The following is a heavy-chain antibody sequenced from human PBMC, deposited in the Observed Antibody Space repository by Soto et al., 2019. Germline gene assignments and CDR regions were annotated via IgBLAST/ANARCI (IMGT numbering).Heavy chain of an antibody. V-gene: IGHV4-31*01. CDR2: IYYSGST. J-gene: IGHJ5*02. CDR1: DGSISSGGYY. Sequence: QVQLQESGPGLVKPSQTLSLTCTVSDGSISSGGYYWSWIRQHPGKGLEWIGYIYYSGSTYYNPSLKSLVTISVATSKNQFSLKLSSVTAADPAVYYCARASSTRGYSYGYWFDPWGQGTLVTVSS. CDR3: ARASSTRGYSYGYWFDP. D-gene: IGHD5-18*01.